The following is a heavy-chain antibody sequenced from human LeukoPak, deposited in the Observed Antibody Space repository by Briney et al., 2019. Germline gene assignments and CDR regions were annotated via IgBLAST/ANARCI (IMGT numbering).Heavy chain of an antibody. J-gene: IGHJ4*02. CDR2: INWNGGST. CDR1: GFTFDDYG. Sequence: PGGSLRLSCAASGFTFDDYGMSWVRQAPGKGLEWVSGINWNGGSTGYADSVKGRFTISRDNAKNSLYLQMNSLRAEDTALYYCAGDCPLCGDYEYFGYWGQGTLVTVSS. V-gene: IGHV3-20*04. D-gene: IGHD4-17*01. CDR3: AGDCPLCGDYEYFGY.